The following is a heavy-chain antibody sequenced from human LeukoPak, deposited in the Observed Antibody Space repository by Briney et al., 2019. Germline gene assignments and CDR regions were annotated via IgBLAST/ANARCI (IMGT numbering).Heavy chain of an antibody. D-gene: IGHD6-19*01. CDR1: GGSFSGYY. CDR2: INHSGST. V-gene: IGHV4-34*01. J-gene: IGHJ4*02. Sequence: PSGTLSLTCAVYGGSFSGYYWSWIRQPPGKGLEWIGEINHSGSTNYNPSLKSRVTISVDTSKNQFSLKLSSVTAADTAVYYCARTIDGEWLGYFDYWGQGTLVTVSS. CDR3: ARTIDGEWLGYFDY.